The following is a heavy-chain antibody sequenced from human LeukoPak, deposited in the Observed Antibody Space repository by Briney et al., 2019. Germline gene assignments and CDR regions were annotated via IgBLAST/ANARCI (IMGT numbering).Heavy chain of an antibody. D-gene: IGHD3/OR15-3a*01. CDR3: ARDQDWDFDY. CDR1: GDSVSTNTAA. V-gene: IGHV6-1*01. CDR2: TYYRSKRYH. Sequence: SQTLSLTCAISGDSVSTNTAAWNWIRQSPSRGLEWLGRTYYRSKRYHDYAVSVKSRITINPDTSKNQFSLQLNSVTPEDTAVYYCARDQDWDFDYWGQGTLVTVSS. J-gene: IGHJ4*02.